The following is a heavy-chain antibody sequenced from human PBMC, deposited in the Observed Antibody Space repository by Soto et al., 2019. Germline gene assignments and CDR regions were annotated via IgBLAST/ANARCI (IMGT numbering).Heavy chain of an antibody. CDR3: AKEYGSTWIDH. D-gene: IGHD6-13*01. CDR2: MSYDGTKQ. J-gene: IGHJ4*02. Sequence: GGSLRLSCAASGFTFSTYGMHWVRQAPGKGLEWVAAMSYDGTKQYYVDSVKGRFTISRDNSRNTLFLQLNSLRDEDTAVYYCAKEYGSTWIDHWGQGTPVIVSS. CDR1: GFTFSTYG. V-gene: IGHV3-30*18.